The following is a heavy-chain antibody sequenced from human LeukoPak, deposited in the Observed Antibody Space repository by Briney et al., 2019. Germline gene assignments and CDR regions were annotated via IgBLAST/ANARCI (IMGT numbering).Heavy chain of an antibody. J-gene: IGHJ5*02. CDR3: ATSRAATLKVHNWFDP. CDR2: IDPTDSYT. Sequence: GESLKISCKGSGYSFSSYWISWVRQMPGKGLEWMGRIDPTDSYTDYSPSFQGPVTISVDRSISTAYLQWSSLKASDTAIYYCATSRAATLKVHNWFDPWGQGTLVTVSS. CDR1: GYSFSSYW. V-gene: IGHV5-10-1*01. D-gene: IGHD2-15*01.